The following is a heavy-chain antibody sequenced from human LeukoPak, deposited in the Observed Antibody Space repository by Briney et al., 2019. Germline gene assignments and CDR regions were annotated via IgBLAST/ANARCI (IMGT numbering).Heavy chain of an antibody. CDR2: ISGSGGST. D-gene: IGHD1-26*01. J-gene: IGHJ4*02. Sequence: PGGSLRLSCAASGFTFSSYAMSWVRQAPGKGLEWVSGISGSGGSTYYADAVKGRFTISRDNSKSTLYLQMNSLRAEDTAIYYCAKGRGGSDRYYFDYWGQGTLVTVSS. V-gene: IGHV3-23*01. CDR1: GFTFSSYA. CDR3: AKGRGGSDRYYFDY.